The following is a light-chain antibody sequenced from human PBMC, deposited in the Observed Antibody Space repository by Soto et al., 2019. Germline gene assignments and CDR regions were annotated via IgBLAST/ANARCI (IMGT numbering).Light chain of an antibody. Sequence: DIQMTQSPSTLPASVGDRVTITCRASQSISNWLAWYQQKPGKAPKLLIYKASSLESGVPARFSGSGSGTEFTLTISSLQSEDFAVYHCQQYNNWPPLTFGGGTKVDIK. CDR1: QSISNW. J-gene: IGKJ4*01. CDR3: QQYNNWPPLT. CDR2: KAS. V-gene: IGKV1-5*03.